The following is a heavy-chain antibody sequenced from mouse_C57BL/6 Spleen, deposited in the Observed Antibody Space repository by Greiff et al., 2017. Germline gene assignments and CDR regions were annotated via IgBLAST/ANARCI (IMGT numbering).Heavy chain of an antibody. V-gene: IGHV1-5*01. Sequence: VQLQQSGTVLARPGASVKMSCKTSGYTFTSYWMHWVKQRPGQGLEWIGAIYPGNSDTSYNQKFKGKAKLTAVTSASTAYMELSSLTNEDAAVDYCTRSGDYDAPDYWGQGTTLTVSS. J-gene: IGHJ2*01. CDR3: TRSGDYDAPDY. CDR1: GYTFTSYW. CDR2: IYPGNSDT. D-gene: IGHD2-4*01.